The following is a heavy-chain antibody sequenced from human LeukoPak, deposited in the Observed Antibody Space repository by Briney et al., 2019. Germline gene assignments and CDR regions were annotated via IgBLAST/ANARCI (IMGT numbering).Heavy chain of an antibody. CDR2: IYYSGST. J-gene: IGHJ4*02. Sequence: PSETLSLTCTVSGXXINXGSXXXGXXXXXXXKXLXWXGTIYYSGSTYYXXSLKSRVTISVDTSKNQFSLKLSSVTAADTAVFYCARHGGGSNWLDYFDYWGQGTLVTVSS. V-gene: IGHV4-39*01. CDR3: ARHGGGSNWLDYFDY. D-gene: IGHD6-13*01. CDR1: GXXINXGSXX.